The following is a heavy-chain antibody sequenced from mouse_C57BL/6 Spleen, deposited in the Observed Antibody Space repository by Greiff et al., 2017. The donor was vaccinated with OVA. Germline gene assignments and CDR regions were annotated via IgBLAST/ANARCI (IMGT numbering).Heavy chain of an antibody. J-gene: IGHJ1*03. CDR3: TKEINDYDDGWYFDV. V-gene: IGHV6-6*01. Sequence: EVKVEESGGGLVQPGGSMKLSCAASGFTFSDAWMDWVRQSPEKGLEWVAEIRNKANNHATYYAESVKGRFTISRDDSKSSVYLQMNSLRAEDTGIYYCTKEINDYDDGWYFDVWGTGTTVTVSS. CDR2: IRNKANNHAT. CDR1: GFTFSDAW. D-gene: IGHD2-4*01.